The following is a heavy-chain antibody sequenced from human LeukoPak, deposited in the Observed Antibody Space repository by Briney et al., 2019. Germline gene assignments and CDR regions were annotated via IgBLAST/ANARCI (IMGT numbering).Heavy chain of an antibody. CDR3: AKDGREGELSPTTSPFDF. D-gene: IGHD3-16*02. V-gene: IGHV3-30*04. CDR1: GFTLGDYA. CDR2: ISYDGSNK. Sequence: PGGSLSLSCTASGFTLGDYAMSWFRQAPGKGLEWVTIISYDGSNKYYADSVKGRFTISRDNSKNTLYLQMNSLIPEDTAVYYCAKDGREGELSPTTSPFDFWGQGTLVTVSS. J-gene: IGHJ4*02.